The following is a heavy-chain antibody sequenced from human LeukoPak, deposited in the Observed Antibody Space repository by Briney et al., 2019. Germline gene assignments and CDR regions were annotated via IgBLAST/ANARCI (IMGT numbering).Heavy chain of an antibody. J-gene: IGHJ4*02. Sequence: SVKVSFKASGGTFSSYAISWVRQAPGQGLEWMGGIIPIFGTANYAQKFQGRVTITADKSTSTAYMEMRSLRSEDTAVYYCARSVAARTYYFDYWGQGTLVTVSS. V-gene: IGHV1-69*06. CDR3: ARSVAARTYYFDY. CDR2: IIPIFGTA. D-gene: IGHD1/OR15-1a*01. CDR1: GGTFSSYA.